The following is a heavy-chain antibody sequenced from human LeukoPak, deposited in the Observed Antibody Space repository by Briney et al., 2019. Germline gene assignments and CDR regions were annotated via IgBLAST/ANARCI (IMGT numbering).Heavy chain of an antibody. CDR2: INHSGST. Sequence: SATLSLTCAVYGGSFSGYYWSWIRQPPGKGLEWIGEINHSGSTNYNPSLKSRVTISVDTSKNQFSLKLSSVTAADTAVYYCARGGRYSSSWYVDPWGQGTLVTVSS. J-gene: IGHJ5*02. D-gene: IGHD6-13*01. CDR3: ARGGRYSSSWYVDP. V-gene: IGHV4-34*01. CDR1: GGSFSGYY.